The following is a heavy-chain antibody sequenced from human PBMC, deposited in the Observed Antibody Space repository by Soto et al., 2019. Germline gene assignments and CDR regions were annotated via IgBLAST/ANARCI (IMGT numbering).Heavy chain of an antibody. J-gene: IGHJ4*02. Sequence: DSVKVSCKDSCYSFNIYGISWARQAPGQGLEWMGWISPYNDNKKYAQNLQGRVTMTTDTSTSTAYMELRSLRSDDTAVYYCARELSALGTIDFWGQGTLVTVSS. CDR2: ISPYNDNK. D-gene: IGHD1-7*01. CDR3: ARELSALGTIDF. CDR1: CYSFNIYG. V-gene: IGHV1-18*01.